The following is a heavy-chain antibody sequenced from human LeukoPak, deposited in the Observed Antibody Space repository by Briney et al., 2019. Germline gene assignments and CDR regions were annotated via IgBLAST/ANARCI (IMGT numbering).Heavy chain of an antibody. J-gene: IGHJ4*02. CDR1: GFTFSDYA. D-gene: IGHD5-18*01. Sequence: PGGSLRLSCSASGFTFSDYAMHWVRQAPGRGLEYVSAVSSVIGRTFYADSVKDRFTISRDNSGNTLYLQMSSLRPEDTAVYYCAKPARGLGIQFGLDSWGQGTLVTVSS. V-gene: IGHV3-64D*08. CDR3: AKPARGLGIQFGLDS. CDR2: VSSVIGRT.